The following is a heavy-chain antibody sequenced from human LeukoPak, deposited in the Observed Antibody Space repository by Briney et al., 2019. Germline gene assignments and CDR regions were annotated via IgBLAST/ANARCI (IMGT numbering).Heavy chain of an antibody. CDR2: IKQDGSEK. Sequence: TGGFLRLSCAASGFTFSSYWMSWVRQAPGKGLEWVANIKQDGSEKYYVDSVKGRFTISRDNAKNSLYLQMNSLRAEDTAVYYCARIHFYYYYYGMDVWGQGTTVTVSS. D-gene: IGHD5-18*01. J-gene: IGHJ6*02. CDR3: ARIHFYYYYYGMDV. CDR1: GFTFSSYW. V-gene: IGHV3-7*01.